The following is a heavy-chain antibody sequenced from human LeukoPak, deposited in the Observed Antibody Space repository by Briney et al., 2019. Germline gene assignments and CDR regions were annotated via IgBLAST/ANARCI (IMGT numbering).Heavy chain of an antibody. CDR3: AVLSDGAYCGGDCFYLDS. CDR2: INPSGGST. Sequence: ASVKVSCKASGYTFTSYYMHWVRQAPGQGLEWMGIINPSGGSTSYAQKFQGRLTITADKSTGTGYMELSSLRSEDSAVYYCAVLSDGAYCGGDCFYLDSWGQGTLVAVSS. V-gene: IGHV1-46*01. J-gene: IGHJ5*01. D-gene: IGHD2-21*02. CDR1: GYTFTSYY.